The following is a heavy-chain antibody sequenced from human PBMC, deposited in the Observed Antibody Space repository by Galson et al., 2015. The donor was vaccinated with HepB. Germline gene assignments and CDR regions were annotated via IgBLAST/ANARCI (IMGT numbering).Heavy chain of an antibody. J-gene: IGHJ6*02. D-gene: IGHD3-10*01. CDR1: GFTFSSYW. Sequence: SLRLSCAASGFTFSSYWIDWVRQAPGKGLEWISYISSSDNTIYYADSVKGRFTISRDNAKNSLYLQMNSLRAEDTALYYCARIYYGSGTYFAPHYYYYGMDVWGQGTTVTVSS. CDR3: ARIYYGSGTYFAPHYYYYGMDV. CDR2: ISSSDNTI. V-gene: IGHV3-48*03.